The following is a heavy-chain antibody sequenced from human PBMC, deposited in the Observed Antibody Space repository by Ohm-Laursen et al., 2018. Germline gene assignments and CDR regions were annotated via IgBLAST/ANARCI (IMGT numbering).Heavy chain of an antibody. Sequence: SLRLSCAASGFTFSNYCMSWVRQAPGKGLEWISYISETGSHIYDADSMRGRFTVARDNAKNLLYLQLNSLRVEDTAVYYCARDSSRRAREGGMDVWGQGTMVTVSS. CDR3: ARDSSRRAREGGMDV. D-gene: IGHD6-6*01. CDR1: GFTFSNYC. CDR2: ISETGSHI. V-gene: IGHV3-21*01. J-gene: IGHJ6*02.